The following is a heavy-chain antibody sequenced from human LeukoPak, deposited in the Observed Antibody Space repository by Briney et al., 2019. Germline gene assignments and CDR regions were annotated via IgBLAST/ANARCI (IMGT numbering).Heavy chain of an antibody. J-gene: IGHJ4*02. V-gene: IGHV4-61*03. CDR1: GDSVSNGNYY. D-gene: IGHD3-10*01. Sequence: SETLSLTCTVSGDSVSNGNYYWSWLRQPPGKALEWIGYIYYTGSTYYNPSLEGRVTLSVDTSKNHFSVKLSSVTAADTAVYYCARSQNYYGSGDYWSQGTLVIVSS. CDR3: ARSQNYYGSGDY. CDR2: IYYTGST.